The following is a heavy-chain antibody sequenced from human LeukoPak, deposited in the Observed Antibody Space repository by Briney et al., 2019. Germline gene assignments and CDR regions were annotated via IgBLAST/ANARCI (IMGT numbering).Heavy chain of an antibody. CDR1: GFAFSTYE. Sequence: PGGSLRLSCVASGFAFSTYEMNWVRQAPGKGLEWVSSISSSSSYIYYADSVKGRFTISRDNAKNSLYLQMNSLRAEDTAVYYCAREGVAGSGDYWGQGTLVTVSS. J-gene: IGHJ4*02. D-gene: IGHD6-19*01. V-gene: IGHV3-21*01. CDR2: ISSSSSYI. CDR3: AREGVAGSGDY.